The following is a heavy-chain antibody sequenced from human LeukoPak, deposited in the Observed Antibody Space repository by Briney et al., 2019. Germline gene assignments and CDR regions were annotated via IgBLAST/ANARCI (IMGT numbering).Heavy chain of an antibody. CDR1: GFTFTTYW. CDR2: INQDGSEK. CDR3: ARGISSRLAPEY. D-gene: IGHD6-19*01. J-gene: IGHJ4*02. V-gene: IGHV3-7*01. Sequence: GGSLRLSCAASGFTFTTYWMSWVRQAPGKGLEWVANINQDGSEKYYVDSVKGRFTISRDNAKNSLYLQMNSLRADDTAVYYCARGISSRLAPEYWGQGTLVTVSS.